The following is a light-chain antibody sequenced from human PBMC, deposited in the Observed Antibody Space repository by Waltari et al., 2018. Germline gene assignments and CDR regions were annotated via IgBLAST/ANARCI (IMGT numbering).Light chain of an antibody. J-gene: IGKJ2*04. CDR3: HQYGRSPRS. CDR2: GAS. V-gene: IGKV3-20*01. Sequence: EIVLTQSPGTLSVSPGERATLSCRASQSVINDYLAWLQQKPGQAPRLLIYGASTRATGIPGRFNGSGSGTDFTLTISRLVPEDFAVYYCHQYGRSPRSFGQGTKLEIK. CDR1: QSVINDY.